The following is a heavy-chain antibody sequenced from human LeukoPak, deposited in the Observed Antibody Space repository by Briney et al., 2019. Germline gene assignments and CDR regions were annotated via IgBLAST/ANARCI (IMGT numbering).Heavy chain of an antibody. Sequence: SETLSLTCTVSGGSISSYYWSWIRQPAGKGLEWIGSIYTSGSTNYNPSLKSRVTMSVDTSKNQFSLKLSSVTAADTAVYYCARDNRILEWLGDWFDPWGQGTLVTVSS. CDR1: GGSISSYY. CDR3: ARDNRILEWLGDWFDP. J-gene: IGHJ5*02. CDR2: IYTSGST. D-gene: IGHD3-3*01. V-gene: IGHV4-4*07.